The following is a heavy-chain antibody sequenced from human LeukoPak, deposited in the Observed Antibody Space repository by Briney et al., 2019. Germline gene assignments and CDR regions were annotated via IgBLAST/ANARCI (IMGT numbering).Heavy chain of an antibody. V-gene: IGHV4-59*11. CDR1: GGSISSHY. J-gene: IGHJ6*03. Sequence: SETLSLTCTVSGGSISSHYWSWIRQPPGKGLEWIGYIYYSGSTNYNPSLKSRVTISVDTSKNQFSLKLSSVTAADTAVYYCAREDSYYMDVWGKGATVTVSS. CDR2: IYYSGST. CDR3: AREDSYYMDV.